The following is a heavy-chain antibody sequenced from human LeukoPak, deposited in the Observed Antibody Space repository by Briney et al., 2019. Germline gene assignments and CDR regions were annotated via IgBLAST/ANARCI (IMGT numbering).Heavy chain of an antibody. CDR1: GFTFSSYA. V-gene: IGHV3-23*01. Sequence: GGSLRLSCAASGFTFSSYAMSWVRQARGKGLEWVSAISGSCGSTYYADSVKGRFTISRDNSKNTLYLQMNSLRAEDTAVYYCAGRGSGSYFDYWGQGTLVTVSS. J-gene: IGHJ4*02. D-gene: IGHD3-10*01. CDR3: AGRGSGSYFDY. CDR2: ISGSCGST.